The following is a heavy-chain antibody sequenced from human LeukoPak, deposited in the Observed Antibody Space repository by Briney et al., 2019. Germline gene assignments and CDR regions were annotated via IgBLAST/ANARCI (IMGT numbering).Heavy chain of an antibody. CDR2: INPNSGGT. D-gene: IGHD3-22*01. V-gene: IGHV1-2*02. Sequence: VSVKVSCKASGYTFTSYGISWVRQAPGQGLEWMGWINPNSGGTNYAQKFQGRVTMTRDTSISTAYMELSRLRSDDTAVYYCARNYYDVQWGQGTLVTVSS. J-gene: IGHJ4*02. CDR3: ARNYYDVQ. CDR1: GYTFTSYG.